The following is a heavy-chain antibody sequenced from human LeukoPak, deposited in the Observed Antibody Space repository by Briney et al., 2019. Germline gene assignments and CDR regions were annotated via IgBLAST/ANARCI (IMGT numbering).Heavy chain of an antibody. V-gene: IGHV3-64*01. J-gene: IGHJ4*02. D-gene: IGHD4-17*01. CDR1: GFTFSSYA. Sequence: GGSLRLSCAASGFTFSSYAMHWVRQAPGKGLEYVSAISSNGGSTYYANSVKGRFTISRDNSKNTLYLQMGSLRAEDMAVYYCARDLFDDGDPLWGQGTLVTVSS. CDR2: ISSNGGST. CDR3: ARDLFDDGDPL.